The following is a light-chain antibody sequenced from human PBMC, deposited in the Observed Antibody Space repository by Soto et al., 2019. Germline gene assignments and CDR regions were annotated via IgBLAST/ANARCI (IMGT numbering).Light chain of an antibody. V-gene: IGKV1-5*03. CDR2: KAS. CDR1: QSISSW. CDR3: QQYESYWT. Sequence: DIQMTQSPSTLSESVGDRVTITCRAGQSISSWLAWYQQKPGKAPKLLIYKASNLQSGVPSRFSGSGSGTEFTLTISSLQPDDFATYYCQQYESYWTFGQGTKVEIK. J-gene: IGKJ1*01.